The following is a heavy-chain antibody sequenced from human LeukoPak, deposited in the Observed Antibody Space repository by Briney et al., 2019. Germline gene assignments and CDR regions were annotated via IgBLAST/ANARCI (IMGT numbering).Heavy chain of an antibody. Sequence: GGSLRLSCAASGFTFSGSAMHWVRQASGKGLEWAANINPDGSEKYYLDSVKGRMTISRDNAKNALYLQMNSLRAEDTAVFYCARMYGDYLGYWGQGTLVTVFS. V-gene: IGHV3-7*01. CDR2: INPDGSEK. D-gene: IGHD4-17*01. CDR1: GFTFSGSA. J-gene: IGHJ4*02. CDR3: ARMYGDYLGY.